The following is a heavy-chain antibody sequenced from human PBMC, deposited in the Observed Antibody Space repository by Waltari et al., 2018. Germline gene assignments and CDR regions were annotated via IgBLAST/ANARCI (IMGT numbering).Heavy chain of an antibody. CDR2: IYHSGST. V-gene: IGHV4-4*02. Sequence: QVQLQESGPGLVKPSGPLSITCAVSGGSISSSNWWGWVRQPPGKGLEWIGEIYHSGSTNYNPSLKSRVTISVDKSKNQFSLKLSSVTAADTAVYYCARSPYYDSSGYIGYWGQGTLVTVSS. CDR1: GGSISSSNW. CDR3: ARSPYYDSSGYIGY. D-gene: IGHD3-22*01. J-gene: IGHJ4*02.